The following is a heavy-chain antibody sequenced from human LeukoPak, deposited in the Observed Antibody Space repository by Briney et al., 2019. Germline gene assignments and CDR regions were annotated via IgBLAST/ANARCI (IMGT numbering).Heavy chain of an antibody. D-gene: IGHD4-17*01. CDR3: ARSLTPYGDYVIDY. CDR1: GGTFSSYA. CDR2: IIPILGIA. V-gene: IGHV1-69*04. J-gene: IGHJ4*02. Sequence: GASVKVSCKASGGTFSSYAISWVRQAPGQGVEWMGRIIPILGIANYAQKFQGRVTITADKSTSTAYMELSSLRSEDTAVYYCARSLTPYGDYVIDYWGQGTLVTVSS.